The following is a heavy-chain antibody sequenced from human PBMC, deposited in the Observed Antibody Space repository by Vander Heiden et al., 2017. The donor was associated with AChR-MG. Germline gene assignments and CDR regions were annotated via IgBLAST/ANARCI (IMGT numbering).Heavy chain of an antibody. D-gene: IGHD1-20*01. CDR3: ARHPKVSGDYYYYYGMDV. J-gene: IGHJ6*02. V-gene: IGHV4-59*08. CDR1: GGSISSHY. CDR2: IYYSGST. Sequence: QVQLQESGPGLVKPSETLSLTCTVSGGSISSHYWSWIRQPPGKGLEWIGYIYYSGSTNYNPSLKSRVTISVDTSKNQFSLKLSSVTAADTAVYYCARHPKVSGDYYYYYGMDVWGQGTTVTVSS.